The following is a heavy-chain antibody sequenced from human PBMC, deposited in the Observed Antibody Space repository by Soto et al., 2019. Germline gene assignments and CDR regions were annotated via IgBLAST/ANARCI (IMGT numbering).Heavy chain of an antibody. J-gene: IGHJ3*02. CDR3: AREKYYYDSSGVGAFDI. D-gene: IGHD3-22*01. CDR1: GFTFSSYS. CDR2: ISSSSSYI. Sequence: GGSLRLSCAASGFTFSSYSMNWVRQAPGKGLEWVSSISSSSSYIYYADSVKGRLTISRDNAKNSLYLQMNSLRAEDTAVYYCAREKYYYDSSGVGAFDIWGQGTMVTVSS. V-gene: IGHV3-21*01.